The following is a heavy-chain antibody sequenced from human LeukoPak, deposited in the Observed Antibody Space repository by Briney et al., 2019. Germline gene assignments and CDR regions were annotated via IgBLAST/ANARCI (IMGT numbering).Heavy chain of an antibody. Sequence: ASVKVSCKASGYTFTGYYMHWVRQAPGQGLEWMGWINPNSGGTNYAQKFQGRVTMTRDTSISTAYMELSRLRSDGTAVYYCARERSKGSGSSMPGYWGQGTLVTVSS. J-gene: IGHJ4*02. CDR1: GYTFTGYY. D-gene: IGHD1-26*01. CDR3: ARERSKGSGSSMPGY. V-gene: IGHV1-2*02. CDR2: INPNSGGT.